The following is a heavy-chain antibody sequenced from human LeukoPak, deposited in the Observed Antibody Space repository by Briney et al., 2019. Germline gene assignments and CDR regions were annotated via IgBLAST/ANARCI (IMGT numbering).Heavy chain of an antibody. J-gene: IGHJ4*02. CDR3: AKVGQYHDFDY. V-gene: IGHV3-30*18. CDR2: ISYDGGNK. Sequence: GRSLRLSCAASGFTFSSYAMHWVRQAPGKGLEWVALISYDGGNKYYADSVKGRFTFSRDNSENTLYLQMNSLRAEDTAVYYCAKVGQYHDFDYWGQGTLVTVSS. D-gene: IGHD3-3*01. CDR1: GFTFSSYA.